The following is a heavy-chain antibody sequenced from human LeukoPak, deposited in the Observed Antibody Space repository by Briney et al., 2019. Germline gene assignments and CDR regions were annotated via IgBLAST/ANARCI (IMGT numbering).Heavy chain of an antibody. Sequence: GGSLSLSCAASGFTFSSYAMSRVCQAPGKGLEWVSAISGSGGSTYYADSVKGRFTISRDNSKNTLYLQMNSLRAEDTAVYYCAKVKNYYDSSGLDYWGQGTLVTVSS. J-gene: IGHJ4*02. CDR2: ISGSGGST. CDR3: AKVKNYYDSSGLDY. CDR1: GFTFSSYA. V-gene: IGHV3-23*01. D-gene: IGHD3-22*01.